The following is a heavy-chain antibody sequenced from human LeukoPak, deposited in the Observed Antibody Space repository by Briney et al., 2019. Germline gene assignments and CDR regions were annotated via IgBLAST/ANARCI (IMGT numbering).Heavy chain of an antibody. J-gene: IGHJ3*02. CDR2: IDYSATT. CDR1: GGSISSGGYY. Sequence: PSETLSLTCTVSGGSISSGGYYWSWIRQPPGKGLEWIAYIDYSATTNYNPSLKSRVTISVDTSKNQFSLKLSSVTAADTAVYYCARDSRRELLHAFDIWGQGTMVTVSS. D-gene: IGHD1-26*01. CDR3: ARDSRRELLHAFDI. V-gene: IGHV4-61*08.